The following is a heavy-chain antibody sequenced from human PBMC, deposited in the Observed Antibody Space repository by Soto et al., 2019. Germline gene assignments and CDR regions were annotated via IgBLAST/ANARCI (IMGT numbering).Heavy chain of an antibody. CDR1: GFTFSNSA. CDR3: AAGLYRGGIYCSFDI. J-gene: IGHJ3*02. D-gene: IGHD5-12*01. V-gene: IGHV1-58*01. Sequence: ASVKVSCKASGFTFSNSAVQWVRQARGQRLEWMGWIVVGAGNTNYAQELQGRLTITRDVSTNTAYMELRGLTSEDTAVYYCAAGLYRGGIYCSFDIWGQGTMVTVSS. CDR2: IVVGAGNT.